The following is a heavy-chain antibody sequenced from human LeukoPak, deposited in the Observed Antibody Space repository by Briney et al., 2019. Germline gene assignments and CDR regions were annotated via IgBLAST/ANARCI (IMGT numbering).Heavy chain of an antibody. CDR2: IDANSGGT. D-gene: IGHD3/OR15-3a*01. V-gene: IGHV1-2*02. CDR3: ARDLFWTGYYYFDF. J-gene: IGHJ4*02. CDR1: GFTFTGYY. Sequence: GASVKVSCKPSGFTFTGYYFHWMRQAPGQGLEWMGSIDANSGGTEYAQKFQGGVTMTRDTSLSTAYMEVTSLTSDDTAVYYCARDLFWTGYYYFDFWGQGTLVTVSS.